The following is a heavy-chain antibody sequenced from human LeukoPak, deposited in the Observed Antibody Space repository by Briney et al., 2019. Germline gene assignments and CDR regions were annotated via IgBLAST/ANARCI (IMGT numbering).Heavy chain of an antibody. CDR2: MNSDGTSI. Sequence: GGSLRLSCVVSGFTFTNYWMQWVRQVPGKGQVWVARMNSDGTSIIHADSVKGRFTISRDNAENTLYLQMNSLRPEDTALYYCARSQSGVFDVWGQGTMVIVSS. V-gene: IGHV3-74*01. D-gene: IGHD2-15*01. CDR3: ARSQSGVFDV. J-gene: IGHJ3*01. CDR1: GFTFTNYW.